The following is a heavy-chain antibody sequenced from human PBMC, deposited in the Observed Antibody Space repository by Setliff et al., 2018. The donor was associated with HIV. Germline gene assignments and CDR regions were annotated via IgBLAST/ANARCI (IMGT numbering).Heavy chain of an antibody. Sequence: TSETLSLTCTVSGGSISSDYWSWIRQPPGKGLEWIGYVYHSGSTNYNPSLKSRVTISVDTSKNQFSMKLRSVTAADTAVYYCARLRSELGVFDYWVQGTLVTVSS. D-gene: IGHD1-26*01. J-gene: IGHJ4*02. CDR1: GGSISSDY. CDR3: ARLRSELGVFDY. CDR2: VYHSGST. V-gene: IGHV4-59*08.